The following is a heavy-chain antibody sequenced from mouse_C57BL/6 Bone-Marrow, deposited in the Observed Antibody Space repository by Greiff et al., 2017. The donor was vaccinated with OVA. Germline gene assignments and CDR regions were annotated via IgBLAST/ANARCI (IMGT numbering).Heavy chain of an antibody. J-gene: IGHJ3*01. CDR1: GYTFTSYW. V-gene: IGHV1-61*01. CDR3: ARVDYYGSSYLAY. CDR2: IYPSDSET. Sequence: QVQLQQPGAELVRPGSSVKLSCKASGYTFTSYWMDWVKQRPGQGLEWIGNIYPSDSETHYNQKFKDKATLTVDKSSSTAYMQLSSLTSEDSAVYYCARVDYYGSSYLAYWGQGTLVTVSA. D-gene: IGHD1-1*01.